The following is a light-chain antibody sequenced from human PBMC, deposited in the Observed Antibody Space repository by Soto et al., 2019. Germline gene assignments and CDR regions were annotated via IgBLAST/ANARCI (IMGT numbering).Light chain of an antibody. Sequence: DIQMTQSPSSVSASVGDRVTITCRASQDITYWLAWYQQTPGKAPKVLIYDASSLRGGVPSRFRGSGSGTDFTLTISSLQPEDSATYSCQQAHIFPLTFGGGTKVDIK. CDR1: QDITYW. J-gene: IGKJ4*01. CDR3: QQAHIFPLT. CDR2: DAS. V-gene: IGKV1D-12*01.